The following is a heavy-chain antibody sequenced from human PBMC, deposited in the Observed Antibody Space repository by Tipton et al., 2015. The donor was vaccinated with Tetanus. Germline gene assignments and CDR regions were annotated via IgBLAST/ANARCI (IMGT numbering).Heavy chain of an antibody. Sequence: TLSLTCTVSGDSIGSYYWSWIRQPPGRGLEWIGHIYYTGNTRYSPSLKSRVTISVDPSKNQFSLKLSSVTAADTAVYYCARYGKGYCSGGDCYSDAFEIWGQGTMVTVSS. J-gene: IGHJ3*02. V-gene: IGHV4-59*01. CDR2: IYYTGNT. D-gene: IGHD2-15*01. CDR3: ARYGKGYCSGGDCYSDAFEI. CDR1: GDSIGSYY.